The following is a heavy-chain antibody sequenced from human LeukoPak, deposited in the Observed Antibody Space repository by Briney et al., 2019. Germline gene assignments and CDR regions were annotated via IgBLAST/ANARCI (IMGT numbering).Heavy chain of an antibody. V-gene: IGHV3-13*01. D-gene: IGHD2-15*01. CDR1: GFTFSKDD. Sequence: GGSLRLSCAASGFTFSKDDFHWVRHAPGKGLEWVAAIGVTVDTYYADSVKGRFTISREDAANSLYLQMRSLGAGDTALYYCTKEFCGSRAACAGGSYYDFWGRGALVTVSS. CDR2: IGVTVDT. J-gene: IGHJ2*01. CDR3: TKEFCGSRAACAGGSYYDF.